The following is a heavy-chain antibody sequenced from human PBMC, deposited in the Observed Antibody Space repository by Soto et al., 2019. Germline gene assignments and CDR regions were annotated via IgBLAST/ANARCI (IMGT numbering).Heavy chain of an antibody. CDR3: ARLRGSLDAFDI. Sequence: QVQLQESGPGLVKSSGTLSLTCAVSGVSISSSNWWTWVRQPPGKGLEWIGDIDHSGSTNYNPSLKSRVTISVDTSKNQFSLKLSSVTAADTAVYYCARLRGSLDAFDIWGQGTMVTVSS. CDR2: IDHSGST. J-gene: IGHJ3*02. D-gene: IGHD1-26*01. V-gene: IGHV4-4*02. CDR1: GVSISSSNW.